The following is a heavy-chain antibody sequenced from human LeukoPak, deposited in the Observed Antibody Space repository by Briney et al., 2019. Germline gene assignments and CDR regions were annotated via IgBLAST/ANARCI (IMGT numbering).Heavy chain of an antibody. CDR3: ARDSRYFDAFDI. Sequence: GGSLRLSCAASGFTFSSYAMSWVRQAPGKGLEWVSTISGSGGSTYYADSMKGRFTISRDNSKKTLYLQMNSLRAEDTAVYYCARDSRYFDAFDIWGQGTMVTVSS. CDR1: GFTFSSYA. V-gene: IGHV3-23*01. CDR2: ISGSGGST. D-gene: IGHD1-1*01. J-gene: IGHJ3*02.